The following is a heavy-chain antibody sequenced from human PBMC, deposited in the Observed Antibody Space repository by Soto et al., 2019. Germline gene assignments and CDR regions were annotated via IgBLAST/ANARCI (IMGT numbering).Heavy chain of an antibody. V-gene: IGHV3-23*01. CDR2: ISGGGGST. Sequence: GGSLRLSCAASGFTFSSYAMSWVRQAPGKGLEWVSAISGGGGSTYYADSVKGRFTISRDNSKNTLYLQMNSLRAEDTAVYYCAKVDSYYYYHAMDVWGQGTTVTVS. CDR1: GFTFSSYA. J-gene: IGHJ6*02. CDR3: AKVDSYYYYHAMDV.